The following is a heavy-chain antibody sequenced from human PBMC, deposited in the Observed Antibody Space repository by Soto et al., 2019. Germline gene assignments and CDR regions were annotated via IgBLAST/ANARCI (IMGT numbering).Heavy chain of an antibody. J-gene: IGHJ5*02. CDR2: ISSSSSTI. CDR1: GFTFSSYS. D-gene: IGHD3-3*01. V-gene: IGHV3-48*02. Sequence: GGSLRLSCAASGFTFSSYSMNWVRQAPGKGLEWVSYISSSSSTIYYADSVKGRFTISRDNAKNSLYLQMNSLRDEDTSLYYCARESRFLEWLSLNWFDPWGQGTLVTVSS. CDR3: ARESRFLEWLSLNWFDP.